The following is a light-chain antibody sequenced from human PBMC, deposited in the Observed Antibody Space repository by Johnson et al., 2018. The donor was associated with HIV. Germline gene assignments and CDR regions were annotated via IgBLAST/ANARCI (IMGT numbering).Light chain of an antibody. CDR2: ENN. CDR3: GTWDSSLSALA. Sequence: QSVLTQPPSVSAAPGQKVTISCYGSSSNIGDNYVSWYQQFSGTAPKLLIYENNKRPSGIPDRFSGSKSGTSATLGITGLQTGDEADYYCGTWDSSLSALAFGTGTKVTVL. V-gene: IGLV1-51*02. J-gene: IGLJ1*01. CDR1: SSNIGDNY.